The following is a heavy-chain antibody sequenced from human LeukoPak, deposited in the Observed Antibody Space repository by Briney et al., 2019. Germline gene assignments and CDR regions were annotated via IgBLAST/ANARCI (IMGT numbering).Heavy chain of an antibody. J-gene: IGHJ4*02. V-gene: IGHV4-59*01. CDR2: IYYSGST. CDR3: ARSTVTAAPLFY. D-gene: IGHD4-17*01. CDR1: GGSISGYH. Sequence: SETLSLTCTVSGGSISGYHWSWIRQPPGKGLEWIGNIYYSGSTNYNPSLKSRVTISVDTSKNQFSLKLSSVTAADTAVYYYARSTVTAAPLFYWGQGALVTVSS.